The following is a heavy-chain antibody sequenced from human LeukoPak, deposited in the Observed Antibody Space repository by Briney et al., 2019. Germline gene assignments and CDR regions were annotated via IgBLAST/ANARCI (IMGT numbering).Heavy chain of an antibody. CDR1: GFTFSSYE. CDR2: ISSSGSTI. Sequence: GESLKISCAASGFTFSSYEMNWVRQAPGKGLEWVSYISSSGSTIYYADSVKGRFTISRDSAKNSLYLQMNSLRAEDTAVYYCARDRGYSGYVGFDYWGQGTLVTVSS. CDR3: ARDRGYSGYVGFDY. D-gene: IGHD5-12*01. J-gene: IGHJ4*02. V-gene: IGHV3-48*03.